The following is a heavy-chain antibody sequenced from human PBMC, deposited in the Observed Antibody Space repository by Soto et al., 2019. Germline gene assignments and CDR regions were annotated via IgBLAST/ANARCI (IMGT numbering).Heavy chain of an antibody. CDR1: GDTFTKYA. D-gene: IGHD3-10*01. CDR3: AGVASGSTWDYFDY. Sequence: QVHLVQSGAEVRKPGSSVRVSCKASGDTFTKYAISWLRQAPGQGLEWMGGIVPVFGRVTYAQRFQDRVSLIADKSTATSYLELTSLTADDTAVYYCAGVASGSTWDYFDYWGQGTLVTVSS. V-gene: IGHV1-69*06. J-gene: IGHJ4*02. CDR2: IVPVFGRV.